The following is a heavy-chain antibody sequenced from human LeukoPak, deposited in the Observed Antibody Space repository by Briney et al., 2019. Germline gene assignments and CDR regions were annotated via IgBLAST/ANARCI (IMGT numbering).Heavy chain of an antibody. D-gene: IGHD3-22*01. CDR3: ARGLGRGINYYDSSGYDY. J-gene: IGHJ4*02. Sequence: SETLSLTCTVSGGSISSGDYYWSWIRQPPGKGLEWIGEINHSGSTNYNPSLKSRVTISVDTSKNQFSLKLSSVTAADTAVYYCARGLGRGINYYDSSGYDYWGQGTLVTVSS. CDR1: GGSISSGDYY. CDR2: INHSGST. V-gene: IGHV4-39*07.